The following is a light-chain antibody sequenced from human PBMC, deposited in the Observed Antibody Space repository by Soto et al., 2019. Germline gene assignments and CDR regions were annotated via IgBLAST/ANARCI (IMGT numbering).Light chain of an antibody. CDR2: KAS. CDR3: QQYNSYSPYT. J-gene: IGKJ2*01. V-gene: IGKV1-5*03. CDR1: QSISSW. Sequence: DIQMTQSPSTLSASVVDRVTITCLASQSISSWLAWYQQKPGKAPKLLIYKASSLESGVPSRFSGSGAGTEFSLTISSLQPDDFATYYCQQYNSYSPYTFGQGTKVDIK.